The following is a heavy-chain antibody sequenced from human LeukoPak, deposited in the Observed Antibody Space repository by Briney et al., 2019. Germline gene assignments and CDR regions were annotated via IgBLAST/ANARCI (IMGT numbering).Heavy chain of an antibody. Sequence: GDSLKISCKASGYTFTSDWITGGRQMRGKGVEWMGIIYPSDSDTRYSPSFQGQVTISADKSISTAYLQWSSLRASDTAMYYCARHRLLTTALDYWGQGTLVTVSS. J-gene: IGHJ4*02. CDR3: ARHRLLTTALDY. V-gene: IGHV5-51*01. CDR1: GYTFTSDW. CDR2: IYPSDSDT. D-gene: IGHD4-17*01.